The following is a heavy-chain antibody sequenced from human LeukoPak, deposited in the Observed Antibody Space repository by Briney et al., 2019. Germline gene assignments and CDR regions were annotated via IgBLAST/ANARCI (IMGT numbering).Heavy chain of an antibody. V-gene: IGHV5-51*01. Sequence: GESLKISCKGSGYNFTNYWIGWVRQMPGKGLEWMGIIYPGDSDTRYSPSFLGQVTISADKSISTAFLQWSSLKASDTAMYYCARPKYGSGSSVDYWGQGTLVTVSS. CDR3: ARPKYGSGSSVDY. CDR1: GYNFTNYW. D-gene: IGHD3-10*01. CDR2: IYPGDSDT. J-gene: IGHJ4*02.